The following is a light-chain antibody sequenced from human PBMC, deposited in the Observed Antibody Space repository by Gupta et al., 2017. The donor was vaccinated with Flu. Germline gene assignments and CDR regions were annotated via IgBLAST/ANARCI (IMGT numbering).Light chain of an antibody. Sequence: DIQMTPSPSPLSASVGDRVTITCRTSQAIMNYLAWFQQKPGKVPKLLIYDASTLQSGVPSRFSGSGSGTDFTLTISSLQPDDVATYYCQKYNAAPCTFGPGTKVDLK. J-gene: IGKJ3*01. CDR1: QAIMNY. CDR3: QKYNAAPCT. V-gene: IGKV1-27*01. CDR2: DAS.